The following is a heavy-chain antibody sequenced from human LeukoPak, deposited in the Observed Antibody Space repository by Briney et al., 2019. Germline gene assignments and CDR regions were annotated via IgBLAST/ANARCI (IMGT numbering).Heavy chain of an antibody. Sequence: TSETLSLTCAVSGYSITSSSWWGWIRQPPGKGLEWIGYIYRSGTTYYNPSLQSRVTMSVDTSKNQFSLKLSSVTAVDTAVYYCARKENVYYYFDYWGQGTLVTVSS. CDR1: GYSITSSSW. CDR3: ARKENVYYYFDY. D-gene: IGHD3-10*01. CDR2: IYRSGTT. V-gene: IGHV4-28*01. J-gene: IGHJ4*02.